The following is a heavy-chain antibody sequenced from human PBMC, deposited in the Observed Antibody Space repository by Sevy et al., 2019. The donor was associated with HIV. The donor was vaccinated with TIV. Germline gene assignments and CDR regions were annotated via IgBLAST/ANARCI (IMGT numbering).Heavy chain of an antibody. CDR2: ISYDGSDT. CDR3: ARPRANYVDHYFFYAMDV. V-gene: IGHV3-30-3*01. CDR1: GFAFSNYYA. Sequence: GGSLRLSCAASGFAFSNYYAMHWVRQAPGKGLEWVALISYDGSDTYYADSVKGRFTVSRDNFKNTLFLQMNSLTTEDTAVYYCARPRANYVDHYFFYAMDVCGQGTTVTVSS. D-gene: IGHD4-17*01. J-gene: IGHJ6*02.